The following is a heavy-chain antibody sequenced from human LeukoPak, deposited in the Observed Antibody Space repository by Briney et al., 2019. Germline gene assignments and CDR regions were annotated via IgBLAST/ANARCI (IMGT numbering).Heavy chain of an antibody. CDR2: ISDIGSI. CDR3: AGHHPRNTVDF. D-gene: IGHD2/OR15-2a*01. V-gene: IGHV4-59*08. J-gene: IGHJ4*02. Sequence: SETLSLTCTVSGGSISSYYWSWIRQPPGKGLEWIAYISDIGSINYNPSLKSRVTISLDTSKNQFSLKLSSVTAADTAVYYCAGHHPRNTVDFWGQGTLVTVSS. CDR1: GGSISSYY.